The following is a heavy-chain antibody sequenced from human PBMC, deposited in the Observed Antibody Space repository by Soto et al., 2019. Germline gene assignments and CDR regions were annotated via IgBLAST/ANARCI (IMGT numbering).Heavy chain of an antibody. Sequence: GCSVKVSCKASGYTFTNYALHWVRQAPGQRLEWMGWINPVNGNAKYSQKFQGRVTITRDTSATTAYMELSSLRSEDTAVYYCASVAPQLVAWSHPWGQGPLVSVSS. CDR3: ASVAPQLVAWSHP. J-gene: IGHJ5*02. D-gene: IGHD6-13*01. V-gene: IGHV1-3*01. CDR2: INPVNGNA. CDR1: GYTFTNYA.